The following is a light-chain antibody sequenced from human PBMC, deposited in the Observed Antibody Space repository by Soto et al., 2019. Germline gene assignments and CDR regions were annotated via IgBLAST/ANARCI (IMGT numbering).Light chain of an antibody. J-gene: IGLJ1*01. CDR2: GNS. V-gene: IGLV1-40*01. CDR3: QSYDSSLSGPVRV. CDR1: SSNIGAGYD. Sequence: QSVLTQPPSVSGAPGQRVTISCTGSSSNIGAGYDVHWYQQLPGTAPKLLIYGNSNRPSGVPDRFSSSKSGTSASLAITGLQAEDEADYYCQSYDSSLSGPVRVFGTGTKLTVL.